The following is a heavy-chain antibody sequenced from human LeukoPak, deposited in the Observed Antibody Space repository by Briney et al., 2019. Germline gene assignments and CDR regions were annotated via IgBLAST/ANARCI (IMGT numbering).Heavy chain of an antibody. Sequence: GASVKVSCKASGYTFTSYDINWVRQATGQGLEWMGWMNPNSGNTGYAQKFQGRVTMTRNTSISTAYMELSSLRSEDTAVYYCARVQAPYSTNYGMDVWGQGTTVTVSS. D-gene: IGHD6-13*01. CDR2: MNPNSGNT. CDR1: GYTFTSYD. CDR3: ARVQAPYSTNYGMDV. J-gene: IGHJ6*02. V-gene: IGHV1-8*01.